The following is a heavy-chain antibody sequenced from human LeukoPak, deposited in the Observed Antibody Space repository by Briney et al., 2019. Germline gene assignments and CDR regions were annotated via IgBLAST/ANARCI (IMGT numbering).Heavy chain of an antibody. Sequence: PSETLSLTCAVSGGSISSGGYSWSGIRQPPGKRLEWIGYIYYSGSTYYNPSLKSRVAISVDTSKNQFSLKLSSVTAADTAVYFCARARNYYDSSDYYYEGDAFDIWGQGTMVTVSS. V-gene: IGHV4-30-4*07. D-gene: IGHD3-22*01. CDR1: GGSISSGGYS. CDR3: ARARNYYDSSDYYYEGDAFDI. CDR2: IYYSGST. J-gene: IGHJ3*02.